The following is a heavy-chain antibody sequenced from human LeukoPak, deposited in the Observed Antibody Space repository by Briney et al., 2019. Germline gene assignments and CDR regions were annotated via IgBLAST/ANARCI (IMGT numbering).Heavy chain of an antibody. Sequence: GASVKVSCKASGYTFTGYYMHWVRQAPGQGLEWMGRINPNSGGTNYDQKFQGRVTMTRDTSIRKAYLERSRLMTDEQAVYYCARWWELPRDYWGQGTRVTVSS. CDR3: ARWWELPRDY. J-gene: IGHJ4*02. V-gene: IGHV1-2*06. D-gene: IGHD1-26*01. CDR2: INPNSGGT. CDR1: GYTFTGYY.